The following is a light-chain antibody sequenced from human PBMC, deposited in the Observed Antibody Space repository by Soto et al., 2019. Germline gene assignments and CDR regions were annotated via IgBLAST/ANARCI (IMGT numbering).Light chain of an antibody. CDR1: QGISSY. CDR2: AAS. V-gene: IGKV1-9*01. J-gene: IGKJ1*01. CDR3: HQLNSYPRT. Sequence: IQLPQSPSFLSASVGDRSTITCRASQGISSYLAWYQQKPGKAPKLLIYAASTLQSGVPSRFSGSGSGTEFTLTISSLQPEDFGTYYFHQLNSYPRTFGQGTKV.